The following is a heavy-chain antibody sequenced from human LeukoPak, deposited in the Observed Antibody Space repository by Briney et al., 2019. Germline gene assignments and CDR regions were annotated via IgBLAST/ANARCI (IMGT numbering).Heavy chain of an antibody. J-gene: IGHJ4*02. V-gene: IGHV4-4*07. CDR1: GGSISSYY. CDR2: IYTSGST. Sequence: KPSETLSLTCTVSGGSISSYYWSWIRHPAGKGLEWIGRIYTSGSTNYNPSLKSRVTMSVDTSKNQFSLKLSSVTAADTAVYYCARDGEYCSSTSCPIPDYWGQGTLVTVSS. D-gene: IGHD2-2*01. CDR3: ARDGEYCSSTSCPIPDY.